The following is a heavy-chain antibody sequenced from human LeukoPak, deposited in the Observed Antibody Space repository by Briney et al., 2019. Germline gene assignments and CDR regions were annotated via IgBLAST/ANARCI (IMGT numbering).Heavy chain of an antibody. CDR3: ARPRYCSSGNCYSDY. V-gene: IGHV3-7*01. Sequence: GGSLRLSCAASGFTFSTYWMSWVRQAPGKGLEWVANINQDGSDKYYVDSVKGRFTLSRDNTKNSLYMQMNSLRAEDTAVYYCARPRYCSSGNCYSDYWGQGALVTVSS. CDR2: INQDGSDK. CDR1: GFTFSTYW. J-gene: IGHJ4*02. D-gene: IGHD2-15*01.